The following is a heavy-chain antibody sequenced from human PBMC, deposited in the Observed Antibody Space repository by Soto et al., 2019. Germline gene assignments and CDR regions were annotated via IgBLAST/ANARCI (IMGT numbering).Heavy chain of an antibody. V-gene: IGHV1-8*01. D-gene: IGHD6-13*01. CDR1: GYTFTSYD. CDR3: ARGLYFQRIAAAGTTY. J-gene: IGHJ4*02. CDR2: MNPNSGNT. Sequence: ASVKVSCKASGYTFTSYDINWVRQATGQGLEWMGWMNPNSGNTGYAQKFQGRVTMTRNTSISTAYMELSSLRSEDTAVYYCARGLYFQRIAAAGTTYWXQGTLVTVSS.